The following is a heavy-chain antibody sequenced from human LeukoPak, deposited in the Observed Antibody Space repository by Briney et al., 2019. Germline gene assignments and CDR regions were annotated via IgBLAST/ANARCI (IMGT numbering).Heavy chain of an antibody. CDR1: GFTFSSYA. J-gene: IGHJ6*02. V-gene: IGHV3-23*01. CDR2: ISGSGGST. Sequence: GGSLRLSWAASGFTFSSYAMSWVRQAQGKGLEWVSAISGSGGSTYYADSVKGRFTISRDNSKNTLYLQMNSLRAEDTAVYYCAKDPRVITFGGVTAPHDYGMYVWGQGTTVTVSS. CDR3: AKDPRVITFGGVTAPHDYGMYV. D-gene: IGHD3-16*01.